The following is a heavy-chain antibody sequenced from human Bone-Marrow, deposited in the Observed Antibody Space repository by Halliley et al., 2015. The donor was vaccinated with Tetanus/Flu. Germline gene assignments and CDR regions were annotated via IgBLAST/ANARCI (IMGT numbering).Heavy chain of an antibody. Sequence: GLVKPSGTLSVTCTVSGGSISSSTWWSWVRQPPGKGLEWIGEISHSGSTKYNTSLRSRVTISVDRSNKQFSLRLTSVTAADTAVYYCAREATSGSYDFWSGSGTLDYWGQGILVTVSS. J-gene: IGHJ4*02. D-gene: IGHD3-3*01. CDR3: AREATSGSYDFWSGSGTLDY. V-gene: IGHV4-4*02. CDR2: ISHSGST. CDR1: GGSISSSTW.